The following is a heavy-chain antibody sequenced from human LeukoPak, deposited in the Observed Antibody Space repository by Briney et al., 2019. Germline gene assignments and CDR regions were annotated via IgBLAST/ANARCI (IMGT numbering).Heavy chain of an antibody. V-gene: IGHV3-7*01. D-gene: IGHD6-19*01. CDR3: ARQRGSGCLDY. Sequence: GGSLRLSCAAPRFTLSNYWMSWVRQAPGKGLEWVANIKQDGSETYYVDSVKGRFTISRDNAKNSLSLQMNSLRAEDTAVYYCARQRGSGCLDYWGQGTLVTVPS. CDR1: RFTLSNYW. J-gene: IGHJ4*02. CDR2: IKQDGSET.